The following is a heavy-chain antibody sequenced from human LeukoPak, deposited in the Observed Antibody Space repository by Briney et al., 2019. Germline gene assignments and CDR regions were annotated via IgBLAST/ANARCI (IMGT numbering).Heavy chain of an antibody. J-gene: IGHJ1*01. D-gene: IGHD6-19*01. CDR2: ISYDGSNK. V-gene: IGHV3-30*04. CDR1: GFTFSSYA. Sequence: GRSLRLSCAASGFTFSSYAMHWVRQPPGKGLEWVAVISYDGSNKYYADSVKGRFTISRDNSKNTLSLQMNSLRAEDTAVYYCARGGKRALAGTRSPQYFQHWGQGTQVTVSS. CDR3: ARGGKRALAGTRSPQYFQH.